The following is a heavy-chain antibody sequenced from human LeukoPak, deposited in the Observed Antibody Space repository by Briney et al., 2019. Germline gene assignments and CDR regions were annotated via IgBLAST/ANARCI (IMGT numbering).Heavy chain of an antibody. CDR2: IYYSENT. CDR1: GGSISSYY. CDR3: ARGRYCSGGSCQFDH. Sequence: SETLSLTCTVSGGSISSYYWSWIRQPPGRGLEWIGYIYYSENTNYNPSLKSRVTISVDTSKNQFSLKLSSVTAADTAVYYCARGRYCSGGSCQFDHWGQGTLVTVSS. J-gene: IGHJ5*02. D-gene: IGHD2-15*01. V-gene: IGHV4-59*01.